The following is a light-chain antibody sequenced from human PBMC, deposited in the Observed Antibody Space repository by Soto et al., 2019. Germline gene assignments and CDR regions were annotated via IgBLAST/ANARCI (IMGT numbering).Light chain of an antibody. V-gene: IGLV2-14*01. CDR1: SSDVGGYNY. Sequence: QSALTQPASVSGSPGQSIAISCTGTSSDVGGYNYVSWYQQHPGKAPKLMIYDVSNRPSGVSNRFSGSQSGSTASLTISGLRAEDEADYYCSSYTSSNTYVFGTGTKVTVL. CDR2: DVS. J-gene: IGLJ1*01. CDR3: SSYTSSNTYV.